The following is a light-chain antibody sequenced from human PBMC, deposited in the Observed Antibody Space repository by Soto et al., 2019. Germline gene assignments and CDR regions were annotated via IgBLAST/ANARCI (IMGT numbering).Light chain of an antibody. CDR3: QQYKSYPYT. CDR1: QSITNW. CDR2: KTS. Sequence: DIQMTQSPSTLYASVGDRVTITCRASQSITNWLAGYQQISGKAPNLMIYKTSSLKNGVPSRFSGSGSETEFTLTISSLQPDDFATYYCQQYKSYPYTFGQGTKLEIK. V-gene: IGKV1-5*03. J-gene: IGKJ2*01.